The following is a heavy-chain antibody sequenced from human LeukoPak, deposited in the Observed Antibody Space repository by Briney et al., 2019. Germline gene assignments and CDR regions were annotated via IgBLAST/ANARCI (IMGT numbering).Heavy chain of an antibody. CDR3: ASDRHDRTGYYGGDFAY. CDR2: INPSGGRT. J-gene: IGHJ4*02. CDR1: GYTFTRYL. D-gene: IGHD3/OR15-3a*01. V-gene: IGHV1-46*01. Sequence: ASVKASCKTSGYTFTRYLMHWVRQAPGQGLEWMGMINPSGGRTNYAQQFQGRVTMTRDTSPSTVYIDLTSLRSDDTAVYYCASDRHDRTGYYGGDFAYWGQGTLVTVSS.